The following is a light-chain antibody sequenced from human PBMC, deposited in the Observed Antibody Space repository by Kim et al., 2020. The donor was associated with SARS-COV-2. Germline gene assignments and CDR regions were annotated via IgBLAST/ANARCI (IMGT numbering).Light chain of an antibody. CDR3: QQSYSTPYT. J-gene: IGKJ2*01. CDR2: AAS. CDR1: QSISNY. Sequence: SAFVGGRVNITCRASQSISNYLNWYQQKPGKAPKLLIYAASSLQSGVPSRFSGIGSGTDFTLTISSLQPEDFATYYCQQSYSTPYTFGQGTKLEI. V-gene: IGKV1-39*01.